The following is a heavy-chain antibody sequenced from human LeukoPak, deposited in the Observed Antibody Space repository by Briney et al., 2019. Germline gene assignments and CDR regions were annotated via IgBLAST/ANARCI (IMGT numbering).Heavy chain of an antibody. D-gene: IGHD5-24*01. CDR3: AKAGDGYNYVFGDY. V-gene: IGHV3-23*01. J-gene: IGHJ4*02. CDR2: ISGSGGST. CDR1: GFTFSSYV. Sequence: GASLRLSCAASGFTFSSYVMSWVRQAPGKGLEWVSAISGSGGSTYYADSVKGRFTISRGNSKNTLYLQMNSLRAEDTAVYYCAKAGDGYNYVFGDYWGQGTLVTVSS.